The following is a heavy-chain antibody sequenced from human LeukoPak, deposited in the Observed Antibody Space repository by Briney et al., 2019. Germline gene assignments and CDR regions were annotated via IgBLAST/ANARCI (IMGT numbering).Heavy chain of an antibody. V-gene: IGHV3-33*01. CDR1: GFIFSTYG. J-gene: IGHJ4*02. CDR2: IWYDGSDI. Sequence: GRSLRLSCAASGFIFSTYGMHLVRQAPGKGLEWVAVIWYDGSDIYYADSVKGRFTISRDNSKNTLYLQVNSLRAEDTAVYYCARDLSMVRGPLDHWGQGTLVTVSS. CDR3: ARDLSMVRGPLDH. D-gene: IGHD3-10*01.